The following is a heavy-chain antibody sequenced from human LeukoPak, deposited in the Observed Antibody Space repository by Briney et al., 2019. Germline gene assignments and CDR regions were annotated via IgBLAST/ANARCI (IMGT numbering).Heavy chain of an antibody. J-gene: IGHJ4*02. Sequence: GGSLRLSCAASGFTVSSNYMSWVRQAPGKGLEWVSVIYSGGSTYYADSVKGRFTISRDNSKNTLYLQMNSLRAEDTAVYYCAREVFTIAYCGGDCYSYYFDYWGQGTLVTVSS. CDR1: GFTVSSNY. CDR3: AREVFTIAYCGGDCYSYYFDY. CDR2: IYSGGST. V-gene: IGHV3-66*01. D-gene: IGHD2-21*02.